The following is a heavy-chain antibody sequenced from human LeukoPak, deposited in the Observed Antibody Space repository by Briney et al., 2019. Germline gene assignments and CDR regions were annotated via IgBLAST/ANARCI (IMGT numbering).Heavy chain of an antibody. J-gene: IGHJ4*02. CDR1: GYTFTSYD. CDR3: ARVYSGNDWDSSSWYATFDY. V-gene: IGHV1-8*03. D-gene: IGHD6-13*01. Sequence: ASVKVSCKASGYTFTSYDINWVRQAPGQGMEGMGWMNPNSGNTGYAQKFQGRVTITRNTSISTAYMELSSLRSEDTAVYYCARVYSGNDWDSSSWYATFDYWGQGTLVTVSS. CDR2: MNPNSGNT.